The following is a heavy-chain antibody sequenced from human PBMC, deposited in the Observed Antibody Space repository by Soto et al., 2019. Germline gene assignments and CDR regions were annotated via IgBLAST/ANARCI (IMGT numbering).Heavy chain of an antibody. CDR1: GFTFSHHG. V-gene: IGHV3-30*03. CDR3: ARDRRPYYYGSGSDY. J-gene: IGHJ4*02. D-gene: IGHD3-10*01. Sequence: QVQLVESGGGVVQPGRSLRLSCAASGFTFSHHGLHWIRQTPGEGLEWVAVISYDGINKYYGGSVKGRFIISRDNSKNTLYLQLINLRTEDTGVYYCARDRRPYYYGSGSDYWGQGTLVTVSS. CDR2: ISYDGINK.